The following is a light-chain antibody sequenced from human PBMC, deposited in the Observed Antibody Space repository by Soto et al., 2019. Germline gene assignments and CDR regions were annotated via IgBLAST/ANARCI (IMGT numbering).Light chain of an antibody. Sequence: SALTQPPSVSGSPGQSVAIFCTGTSSDVGSYNRVSWYQQSPGTAPKLMIYDVSNRPSGVPDRFSGSKSGNTASLTISGLQAEDEAEYYCSSYTSSSTYVFGTGTKVTVL. CDR2: DVS. CDR3: SSYTSSSTYV. J-gene: IGLJ1*01. V-gene: IGLV2-18*02. CDR1: SSDVGSYNR.